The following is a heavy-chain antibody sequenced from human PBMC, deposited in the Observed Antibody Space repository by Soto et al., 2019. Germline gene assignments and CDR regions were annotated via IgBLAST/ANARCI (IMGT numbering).Heavy chain of an antibody. J-gene: IGHJ3*01. CDR3: ASWHEREHAYDV. CDR2: LYDVDGS. D-gene: IGHD1-1*01. CDR1: GLTVSGKKY. Sequence: GRSLRLSCAAFGLTVSGKKYVAWVRQAPGKGLEWVSALYDVDGSFYADSVKGRFTTSSDSSKTTVYLQMNGLRPDDTAVYYCASWHEREHAYDVWGQGTTVTVSS. V-gene: IGHV3-53*01.